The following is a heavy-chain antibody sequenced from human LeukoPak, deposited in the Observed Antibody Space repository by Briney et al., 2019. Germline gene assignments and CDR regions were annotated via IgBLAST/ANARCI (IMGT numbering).Heavy chain of an antibody. V-gene: IGHV1-24*01. CDR3: ASFSGWSQGRRVY. D-gene: IGHD6-19*01. Sequence: ASVKVSCKVSGYTLTELSMHWVRQAPGKGREWMGGFDPEDGETIYAQKFQGRVTMTEDTSTDTAYMELSSLRSEDTAVYYCASFSGWSQGRRVYWGQGTLVTVSS. J-gene: IGHJ4*02. CDR1: GYTLTELS. CDR2: FDPEDGET.